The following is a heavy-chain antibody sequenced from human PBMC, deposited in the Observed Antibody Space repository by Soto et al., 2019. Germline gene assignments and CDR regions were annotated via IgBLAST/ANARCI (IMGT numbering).Heavy chain of an antibody. Sequence: QVQLQESGPGLVKPSETLSLTCAVSVDSISSYYFLWIRQPPGKGLESIGYLYYGRSANYNPSLKSRVTLSVDTSTNQCSLTLSSMSAADTAVYYCALRSMAVVPEYWGQGTLVTVSS. D-gene: IGHD3-22*01. J-gene: IGHJ4*02. CDR1: VDSISSYY. V-gene: IGHV4-59*01. CDR3: ALRSMAVVPEY. CDR2: LYYGRSA.